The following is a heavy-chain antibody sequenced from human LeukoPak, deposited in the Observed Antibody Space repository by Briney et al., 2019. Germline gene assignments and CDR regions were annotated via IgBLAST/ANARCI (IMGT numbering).Heavy chain of an antibody. J-gene: IGHJ5*02. D-gene: IGHD2-2*02. CDR2: IIPVFGTA. CDR1: GGTFSSYA. CDR3: ARDGVVVPAAISGVANWFDP. V-gene: IGHV1-69*13. Sequence: ASVKVSCKASGGTFSSYAISWVRQAPGQGLEWMGGIIPVFGTANYAQKFQGRVTITADESTSTAYMELSSLRSEDTAVYYCARDGVVVPAAISGVANWFDPWGQGTLVTVSS.